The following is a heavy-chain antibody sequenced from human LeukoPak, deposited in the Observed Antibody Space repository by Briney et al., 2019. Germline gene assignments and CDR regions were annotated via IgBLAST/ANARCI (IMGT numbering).Heavy chain of an antibody. CDR1: GFTFSSHW. J-gene: IGHJ3*02. Sequence: GGSLRLSCAASGFTFSSHWMHWLRQAPGKGLVWVSRINGDRSNTTYADSVKGRFTISRDNAKNTLYLQMNSLRAEDTAVYHCARSKRWYSTDAFDIWGQGTMVTFAT. CDR3: ARSKRWYSTDAFDI. V-gene: IGHV3-74*03. CDR2: INGDRSNT. D-gene: IGHD2-15*01.